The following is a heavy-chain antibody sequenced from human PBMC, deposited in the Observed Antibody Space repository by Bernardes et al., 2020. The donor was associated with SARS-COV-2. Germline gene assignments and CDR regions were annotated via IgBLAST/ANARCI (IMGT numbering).Heavy chain of an antibody. Sequence: GASLKISCKGSGYRVTSYWIGWVRPMPGKGLEWMGIINPGDSDTRYSPSFQGQVTISADKSISTAYLQWSSLKASDTAMYYCARPWSRDGYGWFDPWGQGTLVTVSS. CDR3: ARPWSRDGYGWFDP. CDR1: GYRVTSYW. V-gene: IGHV5-51*01. D-gene: IGHD5-12*01. CDR2: INPGDSDT. J-gene: IGHJ5*02.